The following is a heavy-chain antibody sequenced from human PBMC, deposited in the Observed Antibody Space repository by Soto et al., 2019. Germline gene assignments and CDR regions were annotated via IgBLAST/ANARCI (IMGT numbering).Heavy chain of an antibody. D-gene: IGHD2-15*01. Sequence: ASVKVSCKASGYTFTTYGISWVRQAPGQGLEWMGWISANNGNTNYAQKFQGRVTMTTDTSTNTAYMELRSLRSDDTAVYYCAREKVVVVAATLRLGDAFDIWGQGTMVTVSS. CDR2: ISANNGNT. V-gene: IGHV1-18*01. CDR3: AREKVVVVAATLRLGDAFDI. J-gene: IGHJ3*02. CDR1: GYTFTTYG.